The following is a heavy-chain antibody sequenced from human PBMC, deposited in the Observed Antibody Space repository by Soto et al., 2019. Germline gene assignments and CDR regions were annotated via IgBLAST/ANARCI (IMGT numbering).Heavy chain of an antibody. CDR3: ARDASYYSLWSGYFPSRNGMDV. Sequence: QVQVGESGGGVVQPGRSLRLSCAASGFTFSSCGMHWVRQAPGKGLEWVSLIWYDGSKKSYGDSVEGRFTNSRDNSRKTVYLQMNSLRADDTAVYYCARDASYYSLWSGYFPSRNGMDVWGQGTKVTVSS. V-gene: IGHV3-33*01. CDR2: IWYDGSKK. J-gene: IGHJ6*02. D-gene: IGHD3-3*01. CDR1: GFTFSSCG.